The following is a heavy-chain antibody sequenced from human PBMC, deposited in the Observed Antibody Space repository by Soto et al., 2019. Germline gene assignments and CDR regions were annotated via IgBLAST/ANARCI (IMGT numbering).Heavy chain of an antibody. CDR2: IYYSGST. Sequence: SETLSLTCTVSGGSASSGSYYWSWIRQPPGKGLEWIGYIYYSGSTNYNPSLKSRVTISVDTSKNQFSLKLSSVTAADTAVYYCARDLYQNWFDPRGQGSLVTVSS. J-gene: IGHJ5*02. CDR3: ARDLYQNWFDP. D-gene: IGHD3-16*01. V-gene: IGHV4-61*01. CDR1: GGSASSGSYY.